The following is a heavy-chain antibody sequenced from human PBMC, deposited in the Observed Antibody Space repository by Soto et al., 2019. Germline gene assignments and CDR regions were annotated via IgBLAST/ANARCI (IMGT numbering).Heavy chain of an antibody. Sequence: SETLSLTCTVSGGSISGHYWIWIRQPPGKRLEWIGYIFYSGSTDYNPSLKSRVTMSVDTSKNQFSLKLSSVTAADTAVYYCARVGSSGWSPDYWGHGTLVTVYS. D-gene: IGHD6-19*01. CDR2: IFYSGST. V-gene: IGHV4-59*11. CDR3: ARVGSSGWSPDY. J-gene: IGHJ4*01. CDR1: GGSISGHY.